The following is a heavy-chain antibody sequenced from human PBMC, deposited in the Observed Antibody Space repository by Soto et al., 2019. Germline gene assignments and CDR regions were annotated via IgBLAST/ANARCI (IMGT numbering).Heavy chain of an antibody. D-gene: IGHD3-3*01. CDR2: INHSGST. V-gene: IGHV4-34*01. Sequence: SETLSLTCAVYGGSFSGYYWSWIRQPPGKGLEWIGEINHSGSTNYNPSLKSRVTISVDTSKNQFSLKLSSVTAADTAVYYCARGIEWRTTNYYYYYMDVWGKGTTVTVSS. CDR1: GGSFSGYY. J-gene: IGHJ6*03. CDR3: ARGIEWRTTNYYYYYMDV.